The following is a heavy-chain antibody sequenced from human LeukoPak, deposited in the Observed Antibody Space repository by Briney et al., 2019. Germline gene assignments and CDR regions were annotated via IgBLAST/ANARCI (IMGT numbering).Heavy chain of an antibody. CDR3: ARTTEGGYSYGYFYYYYMDV. CDR2: IYHTGST. J-gene: IGHJ6*03. V-gene: IGHV4-39*07. Sequence: PSETLSLTCTVSGGSISTTNYYWGWIRQPPGMELQWIGNIYHTGSTYYNASLQSRVTISIDTSKNQFSLKLSSVTAADTAVYYCARTTEGGYSYGYFYYYYMDVWGKGPRSPSP. CDR1: GGSISTTNYY. D-gene: IGHD5-18*01.